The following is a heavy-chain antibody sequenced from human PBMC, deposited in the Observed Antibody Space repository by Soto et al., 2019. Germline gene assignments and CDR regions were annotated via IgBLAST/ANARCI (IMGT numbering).Heavy chain of an antibody. CDR2: IKSNIDGGTT. CDR1: GFTFNNAW. Sequence: PGGSLRLSCAASGFTFNNAWMSWARQAPGKGLEWVGHIKSNIDGGTTDYAAPVKGRFTISRDDSKDTLYLQMNSLKTEDTAVYYCITLSYGMDVWGQGTSVTSP. J-gene: IGHJ6*02. CDR3: ITLSYGMDV. V-gene: IGHV3-15*01.